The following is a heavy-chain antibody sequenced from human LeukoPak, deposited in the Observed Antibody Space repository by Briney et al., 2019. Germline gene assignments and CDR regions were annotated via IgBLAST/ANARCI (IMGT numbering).Heavy chain of an antibody. Sequence: GGSLRLSCAASGFTFSSYAMHWVRQAPGKGLEWVAVISYDGSNKYYADSVKGRSTISRDNSKNTLYLQMNSLRVEDTAVYYCATETGGAFDYWGQGTLVTVSS. CDR2: ISYDGSNK. CDR3: ATETGGAFDY. D-gene: IGHD2-8*02. CDR1: GFTFSSYA. J-gene: IGHJ4*02. V-gene: IGHV3-30-3*01.